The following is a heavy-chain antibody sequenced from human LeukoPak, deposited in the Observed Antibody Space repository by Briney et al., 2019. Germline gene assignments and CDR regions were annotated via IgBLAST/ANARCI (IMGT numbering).Heavy chain of an antibody. D-gene: IGHD5-18*01. V-gene: IGHV3-21*01. Sequence: GGSLRLSCAASGFTFSSYSMNWVRQAPGKGLEWVSFISSSSSYIYYADSVKGRFTISRDNAKNSLYLQMNSLRAEDTAVYYCAAEGGYSGGFGGQGTLVTVSS. CDR3: AAEGGYSGGF. CDR1: GFTFSSYS. J-gene: IGHJ4*02. CDR2: ISSSSSYI.